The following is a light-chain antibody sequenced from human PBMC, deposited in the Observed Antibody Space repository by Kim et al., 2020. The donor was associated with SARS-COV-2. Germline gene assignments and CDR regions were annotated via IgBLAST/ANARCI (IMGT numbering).Light chain of an antibody. CDR2: YDS. CDR3: QVWESSSDHVV. Sequence: APGKTARITGGGNNLGSKSVHWYQQKPGQAPVLVIYYDSDRPSGIPERFSGSNSGNTATLTISRVEAGDEADYYCQVWESSSDHVVFGGGTQLTVL. V-gene: IGLV3-21*01. CDR1: NLGSKS. J-gene: IGLJ2*01.